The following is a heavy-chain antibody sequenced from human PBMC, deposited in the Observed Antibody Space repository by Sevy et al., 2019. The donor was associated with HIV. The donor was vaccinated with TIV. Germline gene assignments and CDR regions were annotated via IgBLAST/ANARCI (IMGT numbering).Heavy chain of an antibody. D-gene: IGHD3-16*02. CDR3: LGNYDYVWGSYHQGGGFDY. V-gene: IGHV3-66*02. CDR2: IYSGGST. Sequence: GGSLRLSCAASGFTVSSNYMSWVRQAPGKGLEWVSVIYSGGSTYYADSVKGRFTISRDNSKNTLYLQMNSLRAEETVLYYWLGNYDYVWGSYHQGGGFDYWGQGTLVTVSS. J-gene: IGHJ4*02. CDR1: GFTVSSNY.